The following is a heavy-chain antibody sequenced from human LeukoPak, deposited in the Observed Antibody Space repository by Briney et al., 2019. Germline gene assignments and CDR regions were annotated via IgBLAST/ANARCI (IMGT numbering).Heavy chain of an antibody. J-gene: IGHJ4*02. CDR2: MNPNSGNT. Sequence: ASVKVSCKASGYTFTSYDINWVRQATGQGLEWMGWMNPNSGNTGYAQKFQGRVTMTRNTSISTAYMELSSLRSEDPAVYYCARVASYYGSGTSPRLLYYFDCWGQGTLVTVSS. CDR1: GYTFTSYD. V-gene: IGHV1-8*01. D-gene: IGHD3-10*01. CDR3: ARVASYYGSGTSPRLLYYFDC.